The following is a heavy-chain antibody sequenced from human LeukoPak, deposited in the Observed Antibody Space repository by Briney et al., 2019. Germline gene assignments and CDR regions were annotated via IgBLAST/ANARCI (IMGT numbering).Heavy chain of an antibody. CDR2: ISWNSGSI. J-gene: IGHJ3*02. CDR1: GFTFDDYA. CDR3: AKPDYYGSGYDAFDI. Sequence: GGSLRLSCAASGFTFDDYAMHWVRQAPGKGLEWVSGISWNSGSIGYADSVKGRFTISRDNAKNSLYLQMNSLRAEDTAVYYCAKPDYYGSGYDAFDIWGQGTMVIASS. V-gene: IGHV3-9*01. D-gene: IGHD3-10*01.